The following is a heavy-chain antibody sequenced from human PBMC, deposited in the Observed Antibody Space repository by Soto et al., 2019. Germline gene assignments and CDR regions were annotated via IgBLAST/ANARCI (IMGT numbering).Heavy chain of an antibody. CDR3: ARDSISSSGPDYYYYYGMDV. V-gene: IGHV3-33*01. J-gene: IGHJ6*02. CDR2: IWYDGSNK. CDR1: GFTFSSYG. D-gene: IGHD6-6*01. Sequence: GGSLRLSCAASGFTFSSYGMHWVRQAPGKGLEWVAVIWYDGSNKYYADSVKGRFTISRDNSKNTLYLQMNSLRAEDTAVYYCARDSISSSGPDYYYYYGMDVWGQGTTVTVSS.